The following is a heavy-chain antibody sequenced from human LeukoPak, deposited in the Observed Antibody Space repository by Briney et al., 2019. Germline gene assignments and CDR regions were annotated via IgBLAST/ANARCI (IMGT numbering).Heavy chain of an antibody. J-gene: IGHJ4*02. Sequence: PGGSLRLSCAASGFTFSSYAMSWVRQAPGKGLEWVSAISGSGGSTYCADSVKGRFTISRDNSKNTLYLQMNSLRAEDTAVYYCAKRPIGIAVAGSFDYWGQGTLVTVSS. CDR3: AKRPIGIAVAGSFDY. D-gene: IGHD6-19*01. V-gene: IGHV3-23*01. CDR1: GFTFSSYA. CDR2: ISGSGGST.